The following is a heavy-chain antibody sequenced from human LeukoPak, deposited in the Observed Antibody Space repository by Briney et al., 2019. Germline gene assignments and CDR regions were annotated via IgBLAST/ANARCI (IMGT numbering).Heavy chain of an antibody. J-gene: IGHJ4*02. V-gene: IGHV3-21*01. CDR3: ARDPSYDFWSGYRDY. CDR2: ISSSSSYI. D-gene: IGHD3-3*01. Sequence: PGGSLRLSCAASGFTFSSYSMNWVRQAPGKGLEWVSSISSSSSYIYYADSVKGRFTISRDNAKNSLYLQMNSLRAEDTAVYYCARDPSYDFWSGYRDYWGQGTLVTVSS. CDR1: GFTFSSYS.